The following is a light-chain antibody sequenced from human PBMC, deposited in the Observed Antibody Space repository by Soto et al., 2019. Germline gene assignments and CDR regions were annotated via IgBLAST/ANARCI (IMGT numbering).Light chain of an antibody. CDR3: QHYDRYPPT. Sequence: ESVLTQSPGTLSLSPGERATLSCRASQSVTSDFLAWYQQKPGQAPRLLIYGASSRATGIPGRFSGSGSGTDFILSISRLEPEDFAVYYCQHYDRYPPTFGGGTKVEIK. CDR2: GAS. V-gene: IGKV3-20*01. J-gene: IGKJ4*01. CDR1: QSVTSDF.